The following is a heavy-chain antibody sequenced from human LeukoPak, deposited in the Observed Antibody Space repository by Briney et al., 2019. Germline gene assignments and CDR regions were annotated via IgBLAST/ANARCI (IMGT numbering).Heavy chain of an antibody. CDR1: GFTFSSYG. D-gene: IGHD6-13*01. Sequence: PGGSLRLSCAASGFTFSSYGIHWVRQAPGKGLEWVAVIWYDGSNKYYADSVKGRFTISRDNSKNTLYLQMNSLRAEDTAVYYCARGVHSSSWRATLRPEWFDPWGQGTLVTVSS. CDR2: IWYDGSNK. V-gene: IGHV3-33*01. CDR3: ARGVHSSSWRATLRPEWFDP. J-gene: IGHJ5*02.